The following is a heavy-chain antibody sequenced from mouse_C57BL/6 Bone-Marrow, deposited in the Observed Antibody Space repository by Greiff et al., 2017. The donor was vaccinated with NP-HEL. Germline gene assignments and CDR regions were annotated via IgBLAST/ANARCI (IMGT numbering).Heavy chain of an antibody. D-gene: IGHD1-1*01. CDR3: TRDRDTTVVHYFDY. Sequence: EVQRVESGEGLVKPGGSLKLSCAASGFTFSSYAMSWVRQTPEKRLEWVAYISSGGDYIYYADTVKGRFTISRDNARNTLYLQMSSLKSEDTAMYYCTRDRDTTVVHYFDYWGQGTTLTVSS. CDR2: ISSGGDYI. J-gene: IGHJ2*01. V-gene: IGHV5-9-1*02. CDR1: GFTFSSYA.